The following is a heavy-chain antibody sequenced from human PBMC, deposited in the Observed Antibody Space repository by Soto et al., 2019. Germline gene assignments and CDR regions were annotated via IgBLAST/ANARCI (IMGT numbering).Heavy chain of an antibody. CDR2: INPNSGGT. Sequence: ASVKVSCKASGYTFTGYYMHWVRQAPGQGLEWMGWINPNSGGTNYAQKFQGWVTMTRDTSISTAYMELSRLRSDDTAVYYCARVVVFDYGDPTGWFDPWGQGTLVNVSS. CDR1: GYTFTGYY. D-gene: IGHD4-17*01. CDR3: ARVVVFDYGDPTGWFDP. V-gene: IGHV1-2*04. J-gene: IGHJ5*02.